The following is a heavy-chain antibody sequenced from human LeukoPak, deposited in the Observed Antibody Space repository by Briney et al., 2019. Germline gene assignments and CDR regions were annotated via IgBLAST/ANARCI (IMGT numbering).Heavy chain of an antibody. D-gene: IGHD1-26*01. Sequence: ASVKVSCKASGGTFNSYAISWVRQAPGQGLEWMGGIIPMSDTANYPQKFRGRLTITADIPTSTVYMELSSLRSEDTAVYYCAREDDTGRYMGDDAFDIWGQGTMVTVSS. CDR1: GGTFNSYA. V-gene: IGHV1-69*06. CDR2: IIPMSDTA. J-gene: IGHJ3*02. CDR3: AREDDTGRYMGDDAFDI.